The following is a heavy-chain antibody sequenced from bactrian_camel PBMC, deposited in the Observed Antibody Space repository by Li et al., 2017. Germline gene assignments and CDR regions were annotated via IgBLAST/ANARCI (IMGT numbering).Heavy chain of an antibody. CDR2: ITRGGAGT. V-gene: IGHV3S1*01. D-gene: IGHD5*01. CDR1: GFTSSTYY. Sequence: QLVESGGGLVQPGGSLRLSCAASGFTSSTYYMNWVRQAPGKGLEWVSSITRGGAGTAYADSVKGRFTISRDDRKNTLYLQLYSLKTEDTAMYYCAKGWGNSPIKGQGTQVTVS. J-gene: IGHJ4*01.